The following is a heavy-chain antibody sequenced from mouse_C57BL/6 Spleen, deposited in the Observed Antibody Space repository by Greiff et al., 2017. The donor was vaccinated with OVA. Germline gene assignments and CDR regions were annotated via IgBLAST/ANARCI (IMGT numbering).Heavy chain of an antibody. CDR3: ARRDDGYPYYYAMDY. V-gene: IGHV1-64*01. Sequence: QVQLQQPGAELVKPGASVKLSCKASGYTFTSYWMHWVKQRPGQGLEWIGMIHPNSGSTNYNEKFKSKATLTVDKSSSTAYMQLSSLTSEDSAVYYCARRDDGYPYYYAMDYWGQGTSVTVSS. D-gene: IGHD2-3*01. CDR2: IHPNSGST. J-gene: IGHJ4*01. CDR1: GYTFTSYW.